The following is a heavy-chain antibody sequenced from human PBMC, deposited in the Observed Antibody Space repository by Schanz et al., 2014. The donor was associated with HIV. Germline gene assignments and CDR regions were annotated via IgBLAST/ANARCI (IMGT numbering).Heavy chain of an antibody. CDR2: ISYDGSNK. V-gene: IGHV3-30*03. CDR3: ARDDCSGGSCYSNYYYGMDV. D-gene: IGHD2-15*01. Sequence: QVQLVESGGGVVQPGRSLRVSCAASGFTFSDYYMSWIRQAPGKGLEWVAFISYDGSNKYYADSVKGRFTISKDNSKNTLYLQMNSLRAEDTAVYYCARDDCSGGSCYSNYYYGMDVWGQGTTVTVSS. J-gene: IGHJ6*02. CDR1: GFTFSDYY.